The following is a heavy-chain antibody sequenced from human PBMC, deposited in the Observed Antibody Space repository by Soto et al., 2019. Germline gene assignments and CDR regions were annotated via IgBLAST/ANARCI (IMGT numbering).Heavy chain of an antibody. CDR2: INPSGGST. V-gene: IGHV1-46*01. D-gene: IGHD2-15*01. Sequence: ASVKVSCKASGYTFTIYYMHWVLQAPLQGLEWMGIINPSGGSTSYAQKFQGRVTMTRDTSTSTVYMELSSLRSEDTAVYYCARSPTPLVVVAATSGFDYWGQGTLVTVSS. CDR3: ARSPTPLVVVAATSGFDY. J-gene: IGHJ4*02. CDR1: GYTFTIYY.